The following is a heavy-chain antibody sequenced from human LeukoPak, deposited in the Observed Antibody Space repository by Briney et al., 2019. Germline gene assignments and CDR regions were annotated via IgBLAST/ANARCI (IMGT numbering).Heavy chain of an antibody. CDR2: IYTSGST. CDR1: GGSISSYY. J-gene: IGHJ3*02. CDR3: ARGLNNYDSSAYDAFDI. V-gene: IGHV4-4*07. D-gene: IGHD3-22*01. Sequence: SETLSLTCTVSGGSISSYYWSWIRQPAGKGLEWIGRIYTSGSTNYNPSLKSRVTISVDTSKNQFSLKLSSVTAADTAVYYCARGLNNYDSSAYDAFDIWGQGTMVTVSS.